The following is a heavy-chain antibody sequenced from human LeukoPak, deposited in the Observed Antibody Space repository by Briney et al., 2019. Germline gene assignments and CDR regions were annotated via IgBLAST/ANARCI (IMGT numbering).Heavy chain of an antibody. V-gene: IGHV3-11*01. CDR2: ISSSGSTI. CDR1: GFTFSDYY. Sequence: AGGSLRLSCAASGFTFSDYYMSWIRQAPGKGLEWVSYISSSGSTIYCADCVKGRFTISRDNAKNSLYLQMNSLRAEDTAVYYCARETVCSGGSCYYEFDYWGQGTLVTVSS. J-gene: IGHJ4*02. D-gene: IGHD2-15*01. CDR3: ARETVCSGGSCYYEFDY.